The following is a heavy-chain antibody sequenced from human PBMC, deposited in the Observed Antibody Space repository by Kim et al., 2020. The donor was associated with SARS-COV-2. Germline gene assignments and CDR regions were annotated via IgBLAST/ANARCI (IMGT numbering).Heavy chain of an antibody. Sequence: YAQGFTGRFVFSLDTSVSTAYLQISSLKAEDTAVYYCARDGYKGYWYFDLWGRGTLVTVSS. V-gene: IGHV7-4-1*02. J-gene: IGHJ2*01. D-gene: IGHD5-12*01. CDR3: ARDGYKGYWYFDL.